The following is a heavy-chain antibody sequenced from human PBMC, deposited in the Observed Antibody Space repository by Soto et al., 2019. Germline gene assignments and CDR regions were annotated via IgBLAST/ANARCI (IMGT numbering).Heavy chain of an antibody. CDR3: ATHSEGATYDFDY. J-gene: IGHJ4*02. Sequence: QMQLVQSGPEVKKPGTSVKVYCKASTFTFTSSAVQWLRQARGQRLEWIGWIVVGSGNTKYAQNFQERVTITRDMSSGTADLELSSLRSEDTAVYYCATHSEGATYDFDYWGQGTLRTVSS. V-gene: IGHV1-58*01. CDR2: IVVGSGNT. D-gene: IGHD1-26*01. CDR1: TFTFTSSA.